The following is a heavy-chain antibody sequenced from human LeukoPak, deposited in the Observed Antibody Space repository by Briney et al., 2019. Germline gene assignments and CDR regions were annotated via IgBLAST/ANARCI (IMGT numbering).Heavy chain of an antibody. CDR2: IHHSGGT. CDR1: GGSFSGYY. Sequence: SETLSLTCAVYGGSFSGYYWSWIRQPPGKGLEWIGEIHHSGGTSYNPSLKSRVTISVDMSKNQISLRLSSMTAADTAVYYCARGLLGGAASWGQGTLVTVFS. CDR3: ARGLLGGAAS. V-gene: IGHV4-34*01. J-gene: IGHJ5*02. D-gene: IGHD2-15*01.